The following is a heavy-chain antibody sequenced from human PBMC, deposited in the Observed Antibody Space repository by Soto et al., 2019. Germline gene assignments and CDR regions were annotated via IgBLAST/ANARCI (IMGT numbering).Heavy chain of an antibody. CDR3: ARKVLGSTSRPDWWYFDL. J-gene: IGHJ2*01. CDR1: GFTFINYA. D-gene: IGHD3-16*01. Sequence: EVQLLESGGGLVQPGGSLRLSCVGSGFTFINYAMNWVRQTPGKGLEWVSGISGGGDRTFDADSVKGRFMISRDNSKNTVNLQMNSLRADDTAVYYCARKVLGSTSRPDWWYFDLWGRGTLVTVSS. V-gene: IGHV3-23*01. CDR2: ISGGGDRT.